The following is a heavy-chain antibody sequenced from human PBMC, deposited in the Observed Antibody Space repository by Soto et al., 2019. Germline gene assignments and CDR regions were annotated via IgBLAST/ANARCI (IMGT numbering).Heavy chain of an antibody. CDR2: IKEDGSEK. D-gene: IGHD5-12*01. J-gene: IGHJ3*02. CDR1: GFTCSRYW. CDR3: ARVAYSGYGYHDAFDI. V-gene: IGHV3-7*01. Sequence: EVQLVESGGGLVQPGGSLRLSCAASGFTCSRYWMSLVRQAPGKGLEWVANIKEDGSEKLYLDSVKGTFTISRDNATNSLYLQMNRLRAEDTAVYYCARVAYSGYGYHDAFDIWGQGTMVTVPS.